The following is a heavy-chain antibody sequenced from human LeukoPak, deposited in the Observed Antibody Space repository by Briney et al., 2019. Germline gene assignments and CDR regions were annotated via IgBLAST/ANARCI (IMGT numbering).Heavy chain of an antibody. V-gene: IGHV3-21*01. CDR1: GFTFSSYS. CDR2: ISSSSSYI. Sequence: GGSLRLSCAASGFTFSSYSMNWVRQAPGKGLEWVSSISSSSSYIYYADSVKGRFTISRDNAKNSLYLQMNSLRAEDTAVYYCARRGPLGMATIVDYWGQGTLVTASS. J-gene: IGHJ4*02. D-gene: IGHD5-24*01. CDR3: ARRGPLGMATIVDY.